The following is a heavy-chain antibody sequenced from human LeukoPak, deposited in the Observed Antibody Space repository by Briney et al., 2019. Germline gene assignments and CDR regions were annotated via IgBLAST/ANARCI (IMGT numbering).Heavy chain of an antibody. CDR2: ISYDGSNK. J-gene: IGHJ6*02. Sequence: GGSLRLSCAASGFTFSSYGMHWVRQAPGKGLEWVAVISYDGSNKYYADSVKGRFTISRDNSKNTLYLQMNSLRAEDTAVYYCAKHCGLLWFGANGMDVWGQGTTVTVSS. D-gene: IGHD3-10*01. CDR1: GFTFSSYG. V-gene: IGHV3-30*18. CDR3: AKHCGLLWFGANGMDV.